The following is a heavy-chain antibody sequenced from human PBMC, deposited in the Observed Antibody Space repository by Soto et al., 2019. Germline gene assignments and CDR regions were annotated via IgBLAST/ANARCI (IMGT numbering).Heavy chain of an antibody. V-gene: IGHV3-23*01. CDR1: GFTFSSYA. D-gene: IGHD3-10*01. J-gene: IGHJ4*02. Sequence: EVQLLESGGGLVQPGGSLRLSCAASGFTFSSYAMSWVRQAPGKGLEWVSVIGASGVSTYYADSVKGRFTISRDTSKNTLYLQMNSMRVEHTAVYYCEKGRQSYDYCGQGTMVTVSS. CDR2: IGASGVST. CDR3: EKGRQSYDY.